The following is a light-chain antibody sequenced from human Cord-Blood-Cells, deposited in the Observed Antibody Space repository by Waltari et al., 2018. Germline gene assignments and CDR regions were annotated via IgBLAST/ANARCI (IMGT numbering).Light chain of an antibody. CDR2: KDS. Sequence: SYELTQPPSVSVSPGRTARITCSGDALPKQYAYWYQQKPGQAPVLVIYKDSERPSGIPERFSGSSSGTTVTLTISGVQAEDEADYYCQSADSSGTYHVFGTGTKVTVL. CDR1: ALPKQY. J-gene: IGLJ1*01. V-gene: IGLV3-25*03. CDR3: QSADSSGTYHV.